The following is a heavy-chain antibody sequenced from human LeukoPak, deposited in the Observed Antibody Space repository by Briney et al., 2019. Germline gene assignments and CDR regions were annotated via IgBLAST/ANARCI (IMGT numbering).Heavy chain of an antibody. CDR2: IYYSGST. CDR3: AKKDYYYMDV. Sequence: SETLSLTCTVSGGSISSSSYYWGWIRQPPGKGLEWIGSIYYSGSTYYNPSLKSRVTISVDTSKNQFSLKLSSVTAADTAVYYCAKKDYYYMDVWGKGTTVTVSS. CDR1: GGSISSSSYY. V-gene: IGHV4-39*07. J-gene: IGHJ6*03.